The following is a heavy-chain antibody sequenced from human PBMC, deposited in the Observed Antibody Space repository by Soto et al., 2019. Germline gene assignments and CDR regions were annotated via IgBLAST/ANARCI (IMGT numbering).Heavy chain of an antibody. CDR2: INHSGST. CDR3: ARGPGGPDSNIASALWFYP. D-gene: IGHD3-16*01. J-gene: IGHJ5*02. CDR1: GGSFSGYY. Sequence: PSETLSLTCAVYGGSFSGYYWSWIRQPPGKGLEWIGEINHSGSTNYTPSLKSRVTISVDTSKNQFSLKLSSVTAADTAVYYCARGPGGPDSNIASALWFYPCGQGAVLSVSA. V-gene: IGHV4-34*01.